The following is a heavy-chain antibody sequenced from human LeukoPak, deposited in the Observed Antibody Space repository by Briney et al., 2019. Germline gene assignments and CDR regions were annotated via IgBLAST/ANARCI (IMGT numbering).Heavy chain of an antibody. CDR3: ARGSKASSNYYYMDV. Sequence: PSETLSLICTVSGDPIGRYFWSWVRQTASKRLDWIGRIYDTGRSKKNPSLESRVIISLDKSNNQFSLMLKSVTAADTAVYYCARGSKASSNYYYMDVWGEGIPVIVSS. V-gene: IGHV4-4*07. D-gene: IGHD1-26*01. CDR2: IYDTGRS. CDR1: GDPIGRYF. J-gene: IGHJ6*03.